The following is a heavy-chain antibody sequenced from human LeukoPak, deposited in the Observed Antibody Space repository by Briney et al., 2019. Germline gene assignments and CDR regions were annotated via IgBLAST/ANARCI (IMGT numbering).Heavy chain of an antibody. CDR3: VRVNWLHYSGMDV. Sequence: GGSLRLSCAASGFAFSNYDFHWVRQVTGKGLEWVSGIGTTGDTYYPGSVKGRFTISRENAKNSLYLQMNSLRAGDTAVYYCVRVNWLHYSGMDVWGQGTMVTVSS. CDR1: GFAFSNYD. D-gene: IGHD5-12*01. CDR2: IGTTGDT. V-gene: IGHV3-13*01. J-gene: IGHJ6*02.